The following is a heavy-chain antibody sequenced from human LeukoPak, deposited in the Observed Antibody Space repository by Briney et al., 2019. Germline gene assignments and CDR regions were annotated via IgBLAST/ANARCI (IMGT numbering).Heavy chain of an antibody. V-gene: IGHV4-34*01. CDR2: INHSGST. Sequence: SETLSLTCAVYGGSFSGYYWSWIRQPPGKGLEWIGEINHSGSTNYNPSLKSQVTISVDTSKNQFSLKLSSVTAADTAVYYCARGAHYYDILTGYPRPQYYFDYWGQGTLVTVSS. D-gene: IGHD3-9*01. CDR3: ARGAHYYDILTGYPRPQYYFDY. J-gene: IGHJ4*02. CDR1: GGSFSGYY.